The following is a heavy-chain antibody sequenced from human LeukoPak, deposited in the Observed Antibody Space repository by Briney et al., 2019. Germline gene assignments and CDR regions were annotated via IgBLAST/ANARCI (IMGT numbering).Heavy chain of an antibody. D-gene: IGHD4-17*01. CDR1: GFTFSSYG. J-gene: IGHJ4*02. Sequence: TGGSLRLSCAASGFTFSSYGMHWVRQAPGKGLEWVAVISYDGSNKYYADSVKGRFTISRDNSKNTLYLQMNSLRAEDTAVYYCAKAVPETNDYWGQGTLVTVSS. CDR3: AKAVPETNDY. CDR2: ISYDGSNK. V-gene: IGHV3-30*18.